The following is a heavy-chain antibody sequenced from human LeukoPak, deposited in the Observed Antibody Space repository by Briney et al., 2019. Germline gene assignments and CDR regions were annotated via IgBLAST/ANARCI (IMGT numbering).Heavy chain of an antibody. CDR1: GYSENFYG. Sequence: ASVKVSCKTSGYSENFYGITWVRQVAGQGLEWMGWISAYNGNTNYAQKLQGRVTMTTDTSTSTAYMELRSLRSDGTAVYYCAGDRGSGPLNFDYWGQGTLVTVSS. CDR2: ISAYNGNT. CDR3: AGDRGSGPLNFDY. J-gene: IGHJ4*02. D-gene: IGHD6-19*01. V-gene: IGHV1-18*01.